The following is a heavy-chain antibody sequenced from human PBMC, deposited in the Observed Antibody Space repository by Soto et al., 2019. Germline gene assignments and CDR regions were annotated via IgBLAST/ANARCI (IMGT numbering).Heavy chain of an antibody. CDR2: IYYTGST. V-gene: IGHV4-59*01. CDR3: ARGSEQQLLRWFDS. D-gene: IGHD6-13*01. J-gene: IGHJ5*01. CDR1: GDSISSYY. Sequence: QVQLQESGPGLVKPSETLSLTCSVSGDSISSYYWSWLRQPPGKGLEWIGYIYYTGSTNYNPSLKSRVSISVDTSKNQFSLKLSSVTAADTAIYYCARGSEQQLLRWFDSWGQGTLVTVSS.